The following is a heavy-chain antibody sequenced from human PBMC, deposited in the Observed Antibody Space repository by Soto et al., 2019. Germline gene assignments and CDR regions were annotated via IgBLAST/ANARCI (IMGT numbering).Heavy chain of an antibody. D-gene: IGHD2-2*02. CDR2: IYYSGST. CDR1: GGSISSGGYY. V-gene: IGHV4-31*03. Sequence: QVQLQESGPGLVKPSQTLSLTCTVSGGSISSGGYYWSWIRQHPGKGLEWIGHIYYSGSTYYNPSLKSRVTISVDTSKNQFSLKLSSVTAADTAVYFCARLRYCSSPSCHRFDPWGQGTLVIVSS. CDR3: ARLRYCSSPSCHRFDP. J-gene: IGHJ5*02.